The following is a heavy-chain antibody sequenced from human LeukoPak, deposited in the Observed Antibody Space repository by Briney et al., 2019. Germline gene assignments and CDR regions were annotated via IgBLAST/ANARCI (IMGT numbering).Heavy chain of an antibody. CDR3: ARRVTGRGTYYFDY. D-gene: IGHD3-16*01. Sequence: SETLSLTCTVSGGSISTYYWTWIRQPPGKGLEWIGYIYYSGSTNYNPALKSRVTISLDTSKNQFSLRLNSVTAADTAVYYCARRVTGRGTYYFDYWGQGTLVTVSS. CDR1: GGSISTYY. J-gene: IGHJ4*02. V-gene: IGHV4-59*08. CDR2: IYYSGST.